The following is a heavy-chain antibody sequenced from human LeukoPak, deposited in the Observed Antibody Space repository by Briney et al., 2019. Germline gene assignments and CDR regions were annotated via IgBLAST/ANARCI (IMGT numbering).Heavy chain of an antibody. D-gene: IGHD6-19*01. J-gene: IGHJ4*02. CDR2: ISWNSGSI. Sequence: GWSLRLSCAASGFTFDDYAMHWVRQAPGKGLEWVSGISWNSGSIGYADSVKGRFTISRDNAKNSLYLQMNSLRAEDTALYYCAKALYSGWFDYWGQGTLVTVSS. CDR3: AKALYSGWFDY. CDR1: GFTFDDYA. V-gene: IGHV3-9*01.